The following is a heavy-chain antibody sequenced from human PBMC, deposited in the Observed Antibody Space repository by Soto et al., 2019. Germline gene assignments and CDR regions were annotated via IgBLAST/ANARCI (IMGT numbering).Heavy chain of an antibody. J-gene: IGHJ4*02. V-gene: IGHV4-30-4*01. CDR1: GGSISSGDYY. CDR3: ARELAWTMGGYFDY. Sequence: QVQLQESGPGLVKPSQTLSLTCTVSGGSISSGDYYWSWIRQPPGKGLEWIGYIYYSGSTYYNPSLKRRVTISVATSKNQFSLKLSSVTAADTAVYYCARELAWTMGGYFDYWGQGTLVTVSS. D-gene: IGHD3-16*01. CDR2: IYYSGST.